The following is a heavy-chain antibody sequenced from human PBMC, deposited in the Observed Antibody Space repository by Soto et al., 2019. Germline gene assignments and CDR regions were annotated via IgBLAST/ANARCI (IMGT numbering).Heavy chain of an antibody. D-gene: IGHD3-9*01. CDR3: AGEGSYETLSGNSHIFD. V-gene: IGHV1-45*02. CDR2: MRPLIGDT. CDR1: GHPLSYRY. Sequence: QVPLVQSGAEVKQTGSSVKISCKTSGHPLSYRYLHWFRHAPGQAFEWMGRMRPLIGDTNNAQKVHDRLTLTRDRPMTTAYMELRSLTSDDTAIYYCAGEGSYETLSGNSHIFDWGQGTLVSVSS. J-gene: IGHJ4*02.